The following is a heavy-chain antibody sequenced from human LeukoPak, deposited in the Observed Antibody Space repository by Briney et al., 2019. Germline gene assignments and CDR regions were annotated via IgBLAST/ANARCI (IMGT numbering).Heavy chain of an antibody. D-gene: IGHD2-2*02. J-gene: IGHJ4*02. CDR1: GFTFSSYS. Sequence: GGSLRLSCAASGFTFSSYSMNWVRQAPGKGLEWVSSISSSSSYIYYADSVKGRFTISRDNAKNSLYLQMNSLRAEDTAVYYCARVGYCSSTSCYIYYFDHWGQGTLVTVSS. CDR2: ISSSSSYI. V-gene: IGHV3-21*01. CDR3: ARVGYCSSTSCYIYYFDH.